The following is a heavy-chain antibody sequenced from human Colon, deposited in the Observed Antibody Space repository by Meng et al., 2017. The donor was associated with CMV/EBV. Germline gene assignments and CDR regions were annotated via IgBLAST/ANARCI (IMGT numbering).Heavy chain of an antibody. D-gene: IGHD2-2*01. CDR2: ISSAGIYT. CDR1: GFSFSIDS. Sequence: GRSLRLSCAASGFSFSIDSMNWVRQAPGKGLEWIATISSAGIYTYYAASVKGRFTISRDNAKSTVFLQMNSLRAEDTAVYYCSRGQDFVVVPTPKNFFDPWGQGTLVTVSS. J-gene: IGHJ5*02. CDR3: SRGQDFVVVPTPKNFFDP. V-gene: IGHV3-21*06.